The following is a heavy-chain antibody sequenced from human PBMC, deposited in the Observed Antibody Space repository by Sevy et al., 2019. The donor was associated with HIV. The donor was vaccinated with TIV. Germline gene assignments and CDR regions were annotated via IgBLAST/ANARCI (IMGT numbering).Heavy chain of an antibody. Sequence: GGSLRLSCAASGFTLNNAWMRWVRQAPGKGLEWVGRIKSKTDGGTADYAEPVKGRFTISRDDSKTMLYLEMNSLKTDDTAVYYCTTTPRDPYADYEGYFDYWGQGTLVTVSS. CDR1: GFTLNNAW. CDR2: IKSKTDGGTA. V-gene: IGHV3-15*01. CDR3: TTTPRDPYADYEGYFDY. J-gene: IGHJ4*02. D-gene: IGHD4-17*01.